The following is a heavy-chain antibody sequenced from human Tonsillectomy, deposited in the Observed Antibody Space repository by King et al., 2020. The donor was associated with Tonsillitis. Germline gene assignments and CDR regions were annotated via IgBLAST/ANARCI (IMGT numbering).Heavy chain of an antibody. CDR1: GYTFTGYY. CDR3: AREGGYKDV. D-gene: IGHD1-14*01. J-gene: IGHJ6*04. Sequence: VQLVESGAEVKKPGASVKVSCKAFGYTFTGYYMVWLRQAPGQGLEWMVWINPYSGGTNYAQKFKGRVTMTRDTSISTAYMELSRLTSDDTAVYYCAREGGYKDVWGKGTTVTVSS. CDR2: INPYSGGT. V-gene: IGHV1-2*02.